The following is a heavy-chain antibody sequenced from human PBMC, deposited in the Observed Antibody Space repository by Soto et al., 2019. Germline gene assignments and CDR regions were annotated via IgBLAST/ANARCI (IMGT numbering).Heavy chain of an antibody. D-gene: IGHD3-10*01. CDR1: GFTFSSYE. CDR2: ISSSGSTI. Sequence: GESLKISCAASGFTFSSYEMNWVRQAPGKGLEWVSYISSSGSTIYYADSVKGRFTISRDNAKNSLYLQMNSLRAEDTAVYYCARGRLLWFGELSGDAFDIWGQGTMVTVSS. J-gene: IGHJ3*02. V-gene: IGHV3-48*03. CDR3: ARGRLLWFGELSGDAFDI.